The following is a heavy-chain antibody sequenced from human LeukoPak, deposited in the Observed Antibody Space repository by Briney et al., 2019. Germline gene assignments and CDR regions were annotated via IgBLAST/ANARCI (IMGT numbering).Heavy chain of an antibody. D-gene: IGHD3-10*01. CDR2: IYYSGST. CDR3: ARVNYYGSGSYLFDY. J-gene: IGHJ4*02. CDR1: GGSISSGDYY. Sequence: TSETLSLTCTVSGGSISSGDYYWSWIRQPPGKGLEWIGYIYYSGSTYYNPSLKSRVTISVDTSKNQFSLKLSSVTAADTAVYYCARVNYYGSGSYLFDYWGQGTLSPSPQ. V-gene: IGHV4-30-4*08.